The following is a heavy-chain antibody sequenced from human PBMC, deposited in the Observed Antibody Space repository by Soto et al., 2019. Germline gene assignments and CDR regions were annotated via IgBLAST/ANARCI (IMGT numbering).Heavy chain of an antibody. CDR2: ISGSGGST. J-gene: IGHJ4*02. D-gene: IGHD3-9*01. V-gene: IGHV3-23*01. CDR1: GFTFSSYA. Sequence: GGSLRLSCAASGFTFSSYAMSWVRQAPGKGLEWVSAISGSGGSTYYADSVKGRFTISRDNSKNTLYLQMNSLRAEDTAVYYCAKDNYDILTGYSDFDYWGQGTLVTVSS. CDR3: AKDNYDILTGYSDFDY.